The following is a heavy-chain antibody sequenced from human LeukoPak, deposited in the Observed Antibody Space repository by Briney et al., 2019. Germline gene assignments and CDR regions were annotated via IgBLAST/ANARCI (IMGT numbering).Heavy chain of an antibody. J-gene: IGHJ5*02. V-gene: IGHV4-59*01. CDR1: GGPISSYY. CDR2: IYYSGST. Sequence: SETLSLTCTVSGGPISSYYWSWIRQPPGKGPEWIGYIYYSGSTNYSPSLKSRVTISVDMSKNQFSLKLSSVTAADTAVYYCARESPTHNWFDPWGQGTLVTVSS. D-gene: IGHD4-17*01. CDR3: ARESPTHNWFDP.